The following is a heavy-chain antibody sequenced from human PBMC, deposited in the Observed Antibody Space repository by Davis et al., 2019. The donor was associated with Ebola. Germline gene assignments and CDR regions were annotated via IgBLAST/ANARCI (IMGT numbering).Heavy chain of an antibody. V-gene: IGHV4-31*03. CDR1: GGSISSGGYY. CDR2: IYYSGST. CDR3: AREALPPGRGKYYFDY. D-gene: IGHD3-10*01. Sequence: SETLSLTCPVSGGSISSGGYYWSWIRQHPGKGLEWIGYIYYSGSTYYNPSLKSRVTISVDTSKNQFSLKLSSVTAADTAVYYCAREALPPGRGKYYFDYWGQGTLVTVSS. J-gene: IGHJ4*02.